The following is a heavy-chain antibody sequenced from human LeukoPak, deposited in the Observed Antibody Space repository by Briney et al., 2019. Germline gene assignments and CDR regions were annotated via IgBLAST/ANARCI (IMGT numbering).Heavy chain of an antibody. V-gene: IGHV3-21*01. Sequence: GGSERLSCGVSGFPFSRYSVLWVRRAPGGGRVCVSFISSRRSYIHSADSAKGRFTISRDNAKNSLYLQMNSRRADDTAVYYCARDLFDCGSTSCSPGDYYYYMDVWGKGPTVTVSS. CDR2: ISSRRSYI. CDR3: ARDLFDCGSTSCSPGDYYYYMDV. J-gene: IGHJ6*03. D-gene: IGHD2-2*01. CDR1: GFPFSRYS.